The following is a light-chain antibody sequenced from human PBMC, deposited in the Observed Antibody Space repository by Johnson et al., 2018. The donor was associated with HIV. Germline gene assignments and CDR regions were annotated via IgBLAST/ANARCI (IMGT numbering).Light chain of an antibody. CDR2: FNN. Sequence: QSVLTQPPSVSAAPGQKVTISCSGSNSNIGRNYVSWYQQLPGPSPPILLFFNNHLPSFLPSLFSYSHSFPASPLSLPGLQTGDEADYYCGTWDSSLSAHYVFGTGTKVTVL. CDR1: NSNIGRNY. J-gene: IGLJ1*01. V-gene: IGLV1-51*01. CDR3: GTWDSSLSAHYV.